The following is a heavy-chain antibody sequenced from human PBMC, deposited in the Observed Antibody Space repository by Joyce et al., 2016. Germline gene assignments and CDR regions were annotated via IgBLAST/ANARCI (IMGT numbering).Heavy chain of an antibody. CDR2: ISADNGNT. Sequence: QVQLVQSGAEVKKPGASVKVSCKTSGYTFTAYGFNWVRQDPGQGLEWMRWISADNGNTHYARKLQGRVTLTTGTSTNTAYMELKGLKSDDTSVYYCARDQERLVAMSINYVDPWGQGTLVTVSS. J-gene: IGHJ5*02. D-gene: IGHD6-6*01. V-gene: IGHV1-18*01. CDR1: GYTFTAYG. CDR3: ARDQERLVAMSINYVDP.